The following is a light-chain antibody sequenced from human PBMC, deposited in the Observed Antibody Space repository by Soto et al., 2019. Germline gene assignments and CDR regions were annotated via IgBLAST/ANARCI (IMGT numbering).Light chain of an antibody. CDR1: SSDVGGYNF. J-gene: IGLJ2*01. CDR3: ISYAGTNIVA. CDR2: EVS. V-gene: IGLV2-8*01. Sequence: QSALTQPPSASGSPGQSVTISCTGTSSDVGGYNFVSWYQQLPGKAPKLMINEVSKRPSGVPDRFSGSKSGNTASLTVSGLQAEDEADYYCISYAGTNIVAFGGGTKLTVL.